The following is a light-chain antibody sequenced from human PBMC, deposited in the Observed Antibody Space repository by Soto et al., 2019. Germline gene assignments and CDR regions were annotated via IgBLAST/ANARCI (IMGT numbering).Light chain of an antibody. V-gene: IGKV1-39*01. CDR2: VAS. CDR1: QSISRY. Sequence: DVHITQTQSSLSASVVARSTVTCRASQSISRYLNWYQQKPGEAPNLLIYVASSLQSEVPSRFSGSGSGTDFTLTITSLQPEDFATYYCQQSYGTPITFGQGTRLEIK. J-gene: IGKJ5*01. CDR3: QQSYGTPIT.